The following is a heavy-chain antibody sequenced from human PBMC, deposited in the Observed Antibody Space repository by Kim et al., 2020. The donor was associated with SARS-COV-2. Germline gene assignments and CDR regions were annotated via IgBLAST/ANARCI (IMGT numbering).Heavy chain of an antibody. J-gene: IGHJ6*01. Sequence: ASVKVSCKASGYTFTSYYMHWVRQAPGQGLEWMGIINPSGCSTSYAQKFQGRVTMTRDTSTSTVYMELSSLRAEDTVVYYCARDFTVTTNSDYYYYGMDVWGQGTTVTVS. CDR1: GYTFTSYY. CDR3: ARDFTVTTNSDYYYYGMDV. CDR2: INPSGCST. D-gene: IGHD4-17*01. V-gene: IGHV1-46*01.